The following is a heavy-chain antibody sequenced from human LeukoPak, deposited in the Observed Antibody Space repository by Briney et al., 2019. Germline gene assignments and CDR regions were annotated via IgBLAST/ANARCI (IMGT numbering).Heavy chain of an antibody. Sequence: PGGSLRLSCAASGFTFSTSGMHWVRQAPGKGLEWVANIKQDGSEKYYVDSVKGRFTISRDNAKNSLYLQMNSLRAEDTAVYYCARDKKYYDFWSGYYNYYYYYMDVWGKGTTVTVSS. CDR1: GFTFSTSG. J-gene: IGHJ6*03. V-gene: IGHV3-7*01. CDR2: IKQDGSEK. CDR3: ARDKKYYDFWSGYYNYYYYYMDV. D-gene: IGHD3-3*01.